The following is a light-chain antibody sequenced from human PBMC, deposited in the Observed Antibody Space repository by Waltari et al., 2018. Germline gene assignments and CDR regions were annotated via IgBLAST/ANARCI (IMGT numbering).Light chain of an antibody. V-gene: IGKV3-20*01. J-gene: IGKJ1*01. CDR3: QMYVRLPVT. CDR1: QSVGRS. CDR2: DAS. Sequence: VLLTQSPGTLSLSPGERATLSCRASQSVGRSLCWYQPKHGQAPRLLIYDASTRAPGIPDRFSGGGSGTDFSLTISRLEPEDFAVYYCQMYVRLPVTFGQGTKVEI.